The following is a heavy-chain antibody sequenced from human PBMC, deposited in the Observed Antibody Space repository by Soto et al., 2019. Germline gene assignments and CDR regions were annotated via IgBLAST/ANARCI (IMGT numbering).Heavy chain of an antibody. CDR1: GYSFTSYW. CDR2: IYPGDSDT. V-gene: IGHV5-51*01. Sequence: GESLKISCKGSGYSFTSYWIGWVRQMPGKGLEWMGIIYPGDSDTRYSPSFQGQVTISADKSISTAYLQWSSLKASDTAMYYCARQGVDILTGSTAGFDYWGQGTLVTVSS. CDR3: ARQGVDILTGSTAGFDY. D-gene: IGHD3-9*01. J-gene: IGHJ4*02.